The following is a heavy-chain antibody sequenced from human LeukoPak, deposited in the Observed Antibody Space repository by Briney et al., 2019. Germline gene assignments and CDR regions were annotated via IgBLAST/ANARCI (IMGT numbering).Heavy chain of an antibody. Sequence: PGGSLRLSCAASGSTVSSNYMSWVRQAPGKGLEWVAFIRFDESIKYYADSVKGRFTISRDNSKNTLYLQMNSLRAEDAAVYYCAKGTSPFGSFDYWGQGTRVTVSS. V-gene: IGHV3-30*02. CDR2: IRFDESIK. CDR1: GSTVSSNY. D-gene: IGHD3-10*01. CDR3: AKGTSPFGSFDY. J-gene: IGHJ4*02.